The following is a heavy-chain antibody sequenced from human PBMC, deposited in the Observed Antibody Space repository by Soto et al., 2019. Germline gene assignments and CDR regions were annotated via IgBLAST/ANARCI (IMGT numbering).Heavy chain of an antibody. CDR1: GDSINNSHW. Sequence: ETLSLTCAVSGDSINNSHWWSWVRQTPGKGLEWIGETYHSGTTNYNPSLKTRVTISIDKSKNQFSLKMSSVTAADTAVYYCAREVNSSPARGPNWFDPWGQGTLVTVSS. J-gene: IGHJ5*02. D-gene: IGHD6-13*01. V-gene: IGHV4-4*02. CDR2: TYHSGTT. CDR3: AREVNSSPARGPNWFDP.